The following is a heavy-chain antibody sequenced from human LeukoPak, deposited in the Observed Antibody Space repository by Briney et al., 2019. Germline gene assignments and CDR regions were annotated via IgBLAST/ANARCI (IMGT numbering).Heavy chain of an antibody. CDR3: ARVRCSSNSCFPDY. Sequence: GGPLRLSCAASGFTFSTYWMSWVRQAPGKGLEWVANINQDGSDKYYVDSVKGRFTISRDNAKNSLFLQMNSLRAEDTAVYYCARVRCSSNSCFPDYWGQGTLVTVSS. V-gene: IGHV3-7*01. J-gene: IGHJ4*02. CDR2: INQDGSDK. CDR1: GFTFSTYW. D-gene: IGHD2-2*01.